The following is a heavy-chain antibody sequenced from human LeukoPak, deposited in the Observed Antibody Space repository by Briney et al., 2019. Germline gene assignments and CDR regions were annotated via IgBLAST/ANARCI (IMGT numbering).Heavy chain of an antibody. CDR3: ARFGAPQWSGATLGINAFDI. Sequence: ASVKVSCKVSGYSLTELSMHWVRQAPGKGLEWMGGFDPEDGETIYAQKLQGRVTMTEDTSTATAYMELSSLRSEDTAMYYCARFGAPQWSGATLGINAFDIWGQGTMVTVSS. CDR1: GYSLTELS. V-gene: IGHV1-24*01. D-gene: IGHD3-16*01. J-gene: IGHJ3*02. CDR2: FDPEDGET.